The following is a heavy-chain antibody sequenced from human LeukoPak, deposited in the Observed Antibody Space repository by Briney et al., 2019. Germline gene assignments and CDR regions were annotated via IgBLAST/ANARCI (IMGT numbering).Heavy chain of an antibody. Sequence: SETLSLTCTVSGGSISSYYWSWIRQPPGKGLEWTGYIYYSGSTNYNPSLKSRVTISVDTSKNQFSLKLSSVTAADTAVYYRARQGFGEFTYYYGMDVWGQGTTVTVSS. CDR1: GGSISSYY. V-gene: IGHV4-59*08. CDR3: ARQGFGEFTYYYGMDV. D-gene: IGHD3-10*01. CDR2: IYYSGST. J-gene: IGHJ6*02.